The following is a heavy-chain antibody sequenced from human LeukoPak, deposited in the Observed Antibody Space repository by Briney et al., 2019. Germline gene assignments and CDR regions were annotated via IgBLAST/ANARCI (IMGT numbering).Heavy chain of an antibody. Sequence: ASVKVSCEASGYTFTSNHMHWVRQALGQGLEWMGQINPTGVITYAQKVQGRVTMTRDTSTSTVYIELSSLRSEDTAVYYCARMGGSGTSLVPDAFDIWGQGTMVTVSS. J-gene: IGHJ3*02. D-gene: IGHD3-10*01. CDR3: ARMGGSGTSLVPDAFDI. CDR1: GYTFTSNH. CDR2: INPTGVIT. V-gene: IGHV1-46*01.